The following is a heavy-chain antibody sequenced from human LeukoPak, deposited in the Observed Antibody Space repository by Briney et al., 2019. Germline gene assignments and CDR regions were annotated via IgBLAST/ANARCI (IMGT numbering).Heavy chain of an antibody. Sequence: GGSLRLSCVGSGFPFGNYAMSWVRQAPGKGLEWVSGISGSGGATYYINPAKGRFSISRDNSKSTLYLQMNSLRAEDTAIYYCAKDYADFVSAYFCAFDVWGQGTMVTVSS. CDR3: AKDYADFVSAYFCAFDV. CDR2: ISGSGGAT. CDR1: GFPFGNYA. J-gene: IGHJ3*01. D-gene: IGHD3-3*01. V-gene: IGHV3-23*01.